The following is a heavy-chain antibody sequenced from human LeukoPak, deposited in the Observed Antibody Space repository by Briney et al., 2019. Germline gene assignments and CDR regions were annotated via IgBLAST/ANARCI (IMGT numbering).Heavy chain of an antibody. Sequence: SETLSLTXTVSGGSISSGSYYWSWIRQPAGKGLEWIGRIYSSGSTNYNPSLKSRVTISADTSKNQFSQKQSSVTAADTAVYYCARGAYSSSSGWFDPWGQGTLVTVSS. V-gene: IGHV4-61*02. CDR2: IYSSGST. CDR1: GGSISSGSYY. J-gene: IGHJ5*02. D-gene: IGHD6-6*01. CDR3: ARGAYSSSSGWFDP.